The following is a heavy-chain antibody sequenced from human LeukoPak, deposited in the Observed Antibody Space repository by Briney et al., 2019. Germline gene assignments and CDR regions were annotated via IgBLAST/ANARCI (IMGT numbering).Heavy chain of an antibody. CDR2: INPNSGGT. CDR3: ARDRRDWFVFDY. J-gene: IGHJ4*02. D-gene: IGHD3-10*01. Sequence: VASVKVSCKASGYTFTGYYMHWVRQAPGQGLEWMGRINPNSGGTNYAQKFQGRVTMTRDTSISTAYMELSRLRSDDTAVYYCARDRRDWFVFDYWGQGTLVTVSS. V-gene: IGHV1-2*06. CDR1: GYTFTGYY.